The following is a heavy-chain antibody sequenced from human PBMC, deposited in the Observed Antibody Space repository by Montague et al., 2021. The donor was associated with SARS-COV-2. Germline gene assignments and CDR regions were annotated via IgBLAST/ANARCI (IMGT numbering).Heavy chain of an antibody. D-gene: IGHD3-3*01. CDR3: ARGQDTIFGVLIMLPAAGAVDV. V-gene: IGHV4-34*01. Sequence: SETLSLTCAVYGGSFSGYYWTWILLPPGQGLEWVGEINVRGSTNYNSSFASRLTMSVYTSKNQFSLRLKSVSAAATAVYYCARGQDTIFGVLIMLPAAGAVDVWGQGTTVTVSS. CDR1: GGSFSGYY. CDR2: INVRGST. J-gene: IGHJ3*01.